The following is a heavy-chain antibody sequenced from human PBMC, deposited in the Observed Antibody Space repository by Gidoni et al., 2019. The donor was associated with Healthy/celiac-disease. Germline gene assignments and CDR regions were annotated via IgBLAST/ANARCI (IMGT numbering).Heavy chain of an antibody. V-gene: IGHV4-34*01. Sequence: QVQLQQWGAGLLKPSETLSLTCAVYGGSFSGYYWSWIRQPPGKGLEWIGEINHSGSTNYNPSLKSRVTISVDTSKNQFSLKLSSVTAADTAVYYCARFRAARHYYYYYGMDVWGQGTTVTVSS. CDR3: ARFRAARHYYYYYGMDV. CDR1: GGSFSGYY. D-gene: IGHD6-6*01. CDR2: INHSGST. J-gene: IGHJ6*02.